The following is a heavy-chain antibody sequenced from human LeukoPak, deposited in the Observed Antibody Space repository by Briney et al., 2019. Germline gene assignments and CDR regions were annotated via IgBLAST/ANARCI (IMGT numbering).Heavy chain of an antibody. CDR2: ISYDGSNK. CDR1: GFTFSSYA. CDR3: ARDHL. Sequence: GGSLRLSCAASGFTFSSYAMRWVRQAPGKGLEWVAVISYDGSNKYYADSVKGRFTISRDNSKNTLYLQMNSLRAEDTAVYYCARDHLGGQGTLVTVSS. J-gene: IGHJ4*02. V-gene: IGHV3-30-3*01.